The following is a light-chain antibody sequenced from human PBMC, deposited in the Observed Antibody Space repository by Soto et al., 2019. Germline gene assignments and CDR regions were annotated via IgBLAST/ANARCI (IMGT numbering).Light chain of an antibody. CDR2: AAS. CDR3: QQSYSTPRT. Sequence: DIQMTQSPYSLSASVGDSVTITCRASQSISSYLNWYQQKPGKAPKLLIYAASSLQSGVPSRFSGSGSGTDFTLTISSLQPEDFATYYCQQSYSTPRTFGQGTKVEIK. CDR1: QSISSY. J-gene: IGKJ1*01. V-gene: IGKV1-39*01.